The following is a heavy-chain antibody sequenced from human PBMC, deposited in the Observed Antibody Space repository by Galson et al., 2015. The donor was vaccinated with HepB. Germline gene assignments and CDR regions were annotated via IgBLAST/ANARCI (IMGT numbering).Heavy chain of an antibody. V-gene: IGHV3-30*04. CDR1: GFTFSSYA. CDR3: ARDGALLWFGEFNFDY. J-gene: IGHJ4*02. D-gene: IGHD3-10*01. CDR2: ISYDGSNK. Sequence: SLRLSCAASGFTFSSYAMHWVRQAPGKGLEWVAVISYDGSNKYYADSVKGRFTISRDNSKNTLYLQMNSLRAEDTAVYYCARDGALLWFGEFNFDYWGQGTLVTVSS.